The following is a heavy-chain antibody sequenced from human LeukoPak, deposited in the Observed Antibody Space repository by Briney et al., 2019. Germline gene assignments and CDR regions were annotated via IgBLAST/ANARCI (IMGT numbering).Heavy chain of an antibody. CDR3: ARELVSLGTGYFDR. Sequence: GGSLRLSCEASGFTFGTYGMTWVRQAPGEGLEWVSSITGSSTRTYYVDSLRGWFTIYRDNSKNTLHLQMNNLTADDTAIYYCARELVSLGTGYFDRWGRGTLVTVSS. D-gene: IGHD7-27*01. CDR1: GFTFGTYG. J-gene: IGHJ2*01. CDR2: ITGSSTRT. V-gene: IGHV3-23*01.